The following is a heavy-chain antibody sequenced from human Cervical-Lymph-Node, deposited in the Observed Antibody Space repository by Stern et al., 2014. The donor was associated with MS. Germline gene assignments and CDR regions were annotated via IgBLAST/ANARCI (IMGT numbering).Heavy chain of an antibody. Sequence: VQLVQSGAEVKKPGESLKISCKGSGYTFTNNWIAWVRQMPGKGLEWMGIIYPDDSDIRYSPSLQGQVPISAAKSIRPPYLQWSSLKAADSAVYYCARPPPRRKWDDPNYGMDVWGQGTTVTVSS. CDR3: ARPPPRRKWDDPNYGMDV. CDR1: GYTFTNNW. D-gene: IGHD1-1*01. V-gene: IGHV5-51*03. J-gene: IGHJ6*02. CDR2: IYPDDSDI.